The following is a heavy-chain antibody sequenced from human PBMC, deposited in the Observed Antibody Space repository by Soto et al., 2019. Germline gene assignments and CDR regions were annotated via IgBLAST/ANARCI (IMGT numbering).Heavy chain of an antibody. J-gene: IGHJ4*01. D-gene: IGHD3-3*01. V-gene: IGHV4-59*08. CDR1: GGSISSHF. Sequence: SETLSLTCTVSGGSISSHFWSWIRQPPGKGLEWIGYVLYSGTTKYSPSLQSRVTMSVDTSKNQFSLHLTSVTAADTAVYYCAGSRPQSGCERLPWGQGTL. CDR3: AGSRPQSGCERLP. CDR2: VLYSGTT.